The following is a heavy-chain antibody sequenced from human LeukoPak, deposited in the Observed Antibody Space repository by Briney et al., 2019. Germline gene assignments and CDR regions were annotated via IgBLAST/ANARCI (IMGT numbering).Heavy chain of an antibody. V-gene: IGHV1-69*04. D-gene: IGHD1-7*01. CDR1: GGTFSSYA. J-gene: IGHJ4*02. CDR3: ARDERNWNYNLASQTYD. Sequence: SVKVSCKASGGTFSSYAISWVRQAPGQGLEWMGRIIPILGIANYAQKFQGRVTITADKSTSTDYMELSSLRSEDTAVYYCARDERNWNYNLASQTYDWGQGTLVTVSS. CDR2: IIPILGIA.